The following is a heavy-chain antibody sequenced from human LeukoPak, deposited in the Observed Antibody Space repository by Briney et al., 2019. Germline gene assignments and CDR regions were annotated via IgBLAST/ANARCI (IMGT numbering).Heavy chain of an antibody. D-gene: IGHD3-10*01. Sequence: GGSLRLSCAASGFSVSSNYMSWVRQAPGKGLEWVSLIYRDGTAYYADSEKGRFTISRDNSKNTVYLQMNSLRAEDTAMYYCATWAGAQGGQGTLVTVSS. CDR1: GFSVSSNY. V-gene: IGHV3-53*01. J-gene: IGHJ4*02. CDR2: IYRDGTA. CDR3: ATWAGAQ.